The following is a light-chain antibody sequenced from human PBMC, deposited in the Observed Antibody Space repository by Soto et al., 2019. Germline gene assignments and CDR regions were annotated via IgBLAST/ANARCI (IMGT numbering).Light chain of an antibody. CDR1: QSVSSY. CDR2: DAS. J-gene: IGKJ4*01. V-gene: IGKV3-11*01. Sequence: EIVLTQSPATLSLSPGERATLSCRARQSVSSYLAWYQQKPGQAPRLLIYDASNRATGIPARFSGSGSGTDFTLTISSLEPEDFAVYYCQQRSNWPPVLTFGGGTKVEIK. CDR3: QQRSNWPPVLT.